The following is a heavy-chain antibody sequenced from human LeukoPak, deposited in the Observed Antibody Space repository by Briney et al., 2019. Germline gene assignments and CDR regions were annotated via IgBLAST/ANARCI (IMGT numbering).Heavy chain of an antibody. Sequence: SETLSLTCSVSGYSFSSGFYWGWIRPPPGKGLEWIGSIFHSGSTYYNPSLKSRVTISVDTSKNQFSLKLTSVIAADTAVYYCARANYYDSSGYSRGAFDIWGQGTMVTVSS. CDR2: IFHSGST. J-gene: IGHJ3*02. CDR3: ARANYYDSSGYSRGAFDI. CDR1: GYSFSSGFY. V-gene: IGHV4-38-2*02. D-gene: IGHD3-22*01.